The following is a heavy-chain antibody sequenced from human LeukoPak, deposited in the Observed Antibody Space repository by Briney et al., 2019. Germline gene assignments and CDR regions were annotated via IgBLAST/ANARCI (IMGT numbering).Heavy chain of an antibody. CDR1: GFTVSTNY. CDR2: IYFGDST. V-gene: IGHV3-53*01. J-gene: IGHJ4*02. D-gene: IGHD6-19*01. CDR3: VKDKGGSSGLDY. Sequence: GGSLRLSCAASGFTVSTNYMSWVRQAPGKGLELVSIIYFGDSTYYADSVKGRFTISRGISTNMLFLQMNSLKAEDTAVYYCVKDKGGSSGLDYWGQGTLVTVSS.